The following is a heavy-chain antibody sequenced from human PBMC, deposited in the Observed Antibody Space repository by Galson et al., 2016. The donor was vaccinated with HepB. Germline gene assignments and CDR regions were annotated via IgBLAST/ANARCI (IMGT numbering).Heavy chain of an antibody. V-gene: IGHV1-46*01. D-gene: IGHD2-15*01. Sequence: SVKVSCKASGYTFTSYYMHWVRQAPGQGLEWMGIINPSGGSTSYAQKFQGRVTMTRDTYTSTVYMELSSLRSEDTAVYYCASCSGGSCYSVDYWGQGTLVTVSS. CDR3: ASCSGGSCYSVDY. CDR2: INPSGGST. CDR1: GYTFTSYY. J-gene: IGHJ4*02.